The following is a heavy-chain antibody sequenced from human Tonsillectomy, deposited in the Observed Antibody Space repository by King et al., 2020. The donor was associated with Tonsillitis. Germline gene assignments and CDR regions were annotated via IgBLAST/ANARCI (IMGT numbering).Heavy chain of an antibody. Sequence: VTLKESGPVLVKPPETLTLTCTVSGFSLSNARMGVSWSRQPPGKALEWLAHIFSNAVQSYNTSLKSSLTISKDTSKSQVVLTMTNMDPVDTATYFCARILRDYDDSSEYYFDYWGQGTLVTVSS. D-gene: IGHD3-22*01. V-gene: IGHV2-26*01. J-gene: IGHJ4*02. CDR2: IFSNAVQ. CDR1: GFSLSNARMG. CDR3: ARILRDYDDSSEYYFDY.